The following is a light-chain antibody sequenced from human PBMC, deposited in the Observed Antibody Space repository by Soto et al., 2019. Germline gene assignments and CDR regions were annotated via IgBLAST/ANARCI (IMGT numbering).Light chain of an antibody. Sequence: QSALTQPRSVSGSPGQSVTISCTGTSSDVGGYNYVSWYQQHPGKAPKLMIYDVSKRPSGVPDRFSGSKSGNTASLTISGHQAEDEDDYYCCSYAGSNTLVFGGGTKLTVL. V-gene: IGLV2-11*01. J-gene: IGLJ2*01. CDR1: SSDVGGYNY. CDR2: DVS. CDR3: CSYAGSNTLV.